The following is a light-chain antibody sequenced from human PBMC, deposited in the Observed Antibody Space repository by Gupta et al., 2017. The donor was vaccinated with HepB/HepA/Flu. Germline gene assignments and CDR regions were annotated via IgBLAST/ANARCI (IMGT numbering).Light chain of an antibody. CDR3: QQYYSTPLA. Sequence: DIVITQSPDPLAVSLGERATIHCKSSQSVLYRSNNKNYLAWYQRKPGQPPKLLIYWASTRESGVPDRFGGSGSGTDFTLTISSLQAEDVAVYFCQQYYSTPLAFGQGTKVQIK. CDR2: WAS. CDR1: QSVLYRSNNKNY. V-gene: IGKV4-1*01. J-gene: IGKJ1*01.